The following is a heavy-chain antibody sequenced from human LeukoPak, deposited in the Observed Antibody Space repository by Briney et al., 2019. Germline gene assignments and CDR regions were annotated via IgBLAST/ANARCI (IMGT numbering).Heavy chain of an antibody. J-gene: IGHJ4*02. CDR3: ARDQDPLRWELLSY. D-gene: IGHD1-26*01. V-gene: IGHV3-74*01. Sequence: PGGSLRLSCATSGFTFSSYWMHWVRQIPGKGLVWVSRINSDGSSTSYADSVKGRFTVSRDNAKNMLYLQMNSLRVKDTAVYYCARDQDPLRWELLSYWGQGTLVTVSS. CDR2: INSDGSST. CDR1: GFTFSSYW.